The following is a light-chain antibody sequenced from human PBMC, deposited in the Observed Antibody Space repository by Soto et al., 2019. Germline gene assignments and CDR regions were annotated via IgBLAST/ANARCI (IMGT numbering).Light chain of an antibody. CDR2: GAA. CDR1: QSVFSS. J-gene: IGKJ1*01. CDR3: HQYGRAPRT. V-gene: IGKV3-20*01. Sequence: EIVMTQSPATLSVSPGERATLSCRASQSVFSSLAWYQQKPGQAPRPLIYGAATRATGIPDRFSGSGSGADFTLTITRLEPEDFGVYYCHQYGRAPRTFGQGTKVDIK.